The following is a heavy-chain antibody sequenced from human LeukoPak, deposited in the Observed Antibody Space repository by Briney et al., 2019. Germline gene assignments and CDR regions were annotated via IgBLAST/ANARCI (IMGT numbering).Heavy chain of an antibody. CDR1: GYTFTNYG. D-gene: IGHD4-17*01. J-gene: IGHJ4*02. CDR3: ARDSREADCGDSTGVY. CDR2: ISTYNGNT. V-gene: IGHV1-18*01. Sequence: ASVKVSCKASGYTFTNYGINWVRQAPGQGLEWMGWISTYNGNTKYAQKFQGRVTWTTDTSTSTAYMELRSLRSDDTAIYYCARDSREADCGDSTGVYWGQGTLVTVSS.